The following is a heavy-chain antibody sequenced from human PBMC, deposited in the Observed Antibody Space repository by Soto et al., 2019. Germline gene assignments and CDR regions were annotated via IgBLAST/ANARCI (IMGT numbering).Heavy chain of an antibody. CDR1: GGSISSSRYF. CDR2: IYYSGST. V-gene: IGHV4-39*01. CDR3: ARHPSDFWFDP. J-gene: IGHJ5*02. D-gene: IGHD2-21*02. Sequence: QLQLQESGPGLVKPSETLALTCSVSGGSISSSRYFWGWIRQPPGKGLEWIGSIYYSGSTYYNPSLKRRVTVSVATAKNQCSLKLSSLTAADTEVYYCARHPSDFWFDPWGQGTLVTVSS.